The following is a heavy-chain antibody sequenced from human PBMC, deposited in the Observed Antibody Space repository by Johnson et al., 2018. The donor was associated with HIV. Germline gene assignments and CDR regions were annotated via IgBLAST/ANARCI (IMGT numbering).Heavy chain of an antibody. Sequence: QVQLVESGGGLVQPGGSLRLSCAASGFTFSDYYMNWIRQAPGKGLDWVSYISSSGSTIYYADSVKGRFTISRDNAKNSLYLQMNSLRAEDTAVYYCARGGSYLTLDDAFDIWGQVTMVTVSS. CDR3: ARGGSYLTLDDAFDI. CDR2: ISSSGSTI. V-gene: IGHV3-11*04. D-gene: IGHD1-26*01. CDR1: GFTFSDYY. J-gene: IGHJ3*02.